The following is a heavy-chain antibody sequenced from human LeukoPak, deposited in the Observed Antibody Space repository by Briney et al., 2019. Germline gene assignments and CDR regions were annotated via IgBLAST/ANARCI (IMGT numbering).Heavy chain of an antibody. CDR2: VSHDGSNE. J-gene: IGHJ4*02. V-gene: IGHV3-30*18. D-gene: IGHD3-10*01. Sequence: GRSLRLSCAASGFPFSSYGMHWVRQAPGKGLEWVAVVSHDGSNEYFVDSVKGRFTISRDNSKNTLYLKMNSLRAEDTAVYYCAKEGYYGSGSYPDHWGQGTLVTVSS. CDR3: AKEGYYGSGSYPDH. CDR1: GFPFSSYG.